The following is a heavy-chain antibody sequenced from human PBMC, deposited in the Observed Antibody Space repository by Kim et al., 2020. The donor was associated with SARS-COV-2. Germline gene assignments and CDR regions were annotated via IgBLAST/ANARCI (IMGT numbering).Heavy chain of an antibody. D-gene: IGHD3-16*02. V-gene: IGHV4-34*01. J-gene: IGHJ4*02. CDR2: INHSGST. Sequence: SETLSLTCAVYGGSFSGYYWSWIRQPPGKGLEWIGEINHSGSTNYNPSLKSRVTISVDTSKNQFSLKLSSVTAADTAVYYCARGQYDYVWGSYRSLREYYFDYWGQGTLVTVSS. CDR1: GGSFSGYY. CDR3: ARGQYDYVWGSYRSLREYYFDY.